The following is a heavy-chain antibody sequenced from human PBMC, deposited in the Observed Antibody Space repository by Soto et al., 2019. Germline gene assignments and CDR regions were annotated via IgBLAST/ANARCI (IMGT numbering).Heavy chain of an antibody. V-gene: IGHV3-30-3*01. CDR3: ASEGAVVGAPSFDY. CDR1: GFTFSSYA. J-gene: IGHJ4*02. D-gene: IGHD2-15*01. CDR2: ISYDGSNK. Sequence: QVQLVESGGGVVQPGRSLRLSCAASGFTFSSYAMHWVRQAPGKGLEWVAVISYDGSNKYYADSVKGRFTISRDNSKNTLYLQMKSLRAEDTAVYCCASEGAVVGAPSFDYWGQGTLVTVSS.